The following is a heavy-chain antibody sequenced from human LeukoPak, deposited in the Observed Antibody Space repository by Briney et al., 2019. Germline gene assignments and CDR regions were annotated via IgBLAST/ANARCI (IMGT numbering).Heavy chain of an antibody. D-gene: IGHD2-15*01. CDR2: ISGSGGST. CDR3: AKDCNGGNCYIDY. V-gene: IGHV3-23*01. J-gene: IGHJ4*02. Sequence: GGSLRLSCAASGFTFSSYAMSWVRQAPGKGLEWVSAISGSGGSTYYADSVKGRFTISSDNSKNTLYLQMNSLRAEDTAIYYCAKDCNGGNCYIDYWGQGTLVTVAS. CDR1: GFTFSSYA.